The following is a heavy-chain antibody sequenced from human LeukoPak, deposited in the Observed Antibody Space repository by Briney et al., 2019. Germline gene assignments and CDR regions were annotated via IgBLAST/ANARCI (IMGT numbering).Heavy chain of an antibody. CDR3: VRMDYYGSGTYHNWFDP. J-gene: IGHJ5*02. D-gene: IGHD3-10*01. V-gene: IGHV4-61*02. CDR2: IYAGGNT. CDR1: GDSISTGGYF. Sequence: SQTLSLTCTVSGDSISTGGYFWSWIRQPAGKGLEWIGRIYAGGNTYYNPSLRSRVTISVDTSKNQFSLKLNSVTAADTAVYYCVRMDYYGSGTYHNWFDPWGQGTLVTVSS.